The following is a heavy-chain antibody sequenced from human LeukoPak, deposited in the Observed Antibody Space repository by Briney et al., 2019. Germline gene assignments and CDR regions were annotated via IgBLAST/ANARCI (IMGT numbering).Heavy chain of an antibody. CDR2: ISGSSSYI. V-gene: IGHV3-21*01. Sequence: TGGSLRLSCAASGFTFSSYGMHWVRQAPGKGLEWVSSISGSSSYIFYADSVKGRFTISRDNAKKSLYLQMNSLRAEDTAVYYCARVAGEFRDYWGQGTLVTVSS. CDR1: GFTFSSYG. D-gene: IGHD3-10*01. J-gene: IGHJ4*02. CDR3: ARVAGEFRDY.